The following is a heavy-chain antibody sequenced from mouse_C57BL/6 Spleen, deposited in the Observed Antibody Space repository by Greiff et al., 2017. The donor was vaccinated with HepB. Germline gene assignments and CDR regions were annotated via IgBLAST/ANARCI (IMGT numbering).Heavy chain of an antibody. CDR2: IDPEDGGT. J-gene: IGHJ3*01. CDR3: ARYTTVVATDAY. V-gene: IGHV14-2*01. CDR1: GFNIKDYY. Sequence: EVQLQQSGAELVKPGASVKLSCTASGFNIKDYYMHWVKQRTEQGLEWIGRIDPEDGGTKYAPKFQGKATITADTSSNTAYLQLSSLTSEDTAVYYCARYTTVVATDAYWGQGTLVTVSA. D-gene: IGHD1-1*01.